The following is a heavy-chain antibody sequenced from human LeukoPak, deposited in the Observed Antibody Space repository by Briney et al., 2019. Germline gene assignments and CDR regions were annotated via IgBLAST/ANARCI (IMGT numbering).Heavy chain of an antibody. V-gene: IGHV4-59*01. CDR3: ARVAPWVATAHFDY. J-gene: IGHJ4*02. Sequence: KTSETLSLTCTVWGRSISSYYWSWLRQPPGKGREWIGYIYYSGRTNFNPSLKSRVTIPVGTAKSQFSLTLSAVTAADTAVYYCARVAPWVATAHFDYWGQGTLVT. D-gene: IGHD5-12*01. CDR2: IYYSGRT. CDR1: GRSISSYY.